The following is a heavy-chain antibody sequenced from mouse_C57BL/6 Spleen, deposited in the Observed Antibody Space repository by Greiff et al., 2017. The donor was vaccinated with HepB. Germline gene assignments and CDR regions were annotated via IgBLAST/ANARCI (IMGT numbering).Heavy chain of an antibody. J-gene: IGHJ4*01. CDR2: IWSDGST. Sequence: VQLQESGPGLVAPSQSLSITCTVSGFSLTSYGVHWVRQPPGKGLEWLVVIWSDGSTTYNSALKSRLSISKDNSKSHVFLKMNSLQTDDTAMDYCARHGRTVVATRGAMDYWGQGTSVTVSS. CDR3: ARHGRTVVATRGAMDY. CDR1: GFSLTSYG. D-gene: IGHD1-1*01. V-gene: IGHV2-6-1*01.